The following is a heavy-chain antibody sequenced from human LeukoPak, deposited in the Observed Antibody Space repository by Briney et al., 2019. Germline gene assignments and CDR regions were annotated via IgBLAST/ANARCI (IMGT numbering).Heavy chain of an antibody. Sequence: PGGSLRLSCAASGFSLSDAYMSWVRQAPGKRLEWIGRIISKSDGGTTDYAAPVHGRFIISRDDSKGTLYLQLNSLRTDDTAVYYCLAQYYFDYWGRGTLVTVSS. CDR1: GFSLSDAY. CDR2: IISKSDGGTT. J-gene: IGHJ4*02. CDR3: LAQYYFDY. V-gene: IGHV3-15*01. D-gene: IGHD4-11*01.